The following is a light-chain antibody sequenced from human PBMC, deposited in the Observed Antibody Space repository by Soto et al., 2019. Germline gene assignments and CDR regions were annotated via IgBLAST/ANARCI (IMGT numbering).Light chain of an antibody. CDR3: SSYAGSNKLL. CDR2: EVS. CDR1: SSDVGGYNY. Sequence: QSVLTQPPSASGSPGQSVTISCTGTSSDVGGYNYVSWYQQHPGKAPKLMIYEVSKRPSGVPDRFSGSKSGNTASLTVSGLQAEDEADYYCSSYAGSNKLLFGGETKLTVL. V-gene: IGLV2-8*01. J-gene: IGLJ2*01.